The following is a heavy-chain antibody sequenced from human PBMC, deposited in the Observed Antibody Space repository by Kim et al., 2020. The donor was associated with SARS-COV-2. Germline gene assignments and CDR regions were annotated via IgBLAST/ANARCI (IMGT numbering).Heavy chain of an antibody. CDR3: AREKVGATGFNYGMDV. J-gene: IGHJ6*02. Sequence: FKSSGYTFTDYFLDWVRQAPGQGLEWMGRINPNIGGTNYAQKFQGRVIMTVDSSISTAYMQLSGLRSDDSAVYYCAREKVGATGFNYGMDVWGQGTTVTVFS. CDR1: GYTFTDYF. V-gene: IGHV1-2*06. D-gene: IGHD1-26*01. CDR2: INPNIGGT.